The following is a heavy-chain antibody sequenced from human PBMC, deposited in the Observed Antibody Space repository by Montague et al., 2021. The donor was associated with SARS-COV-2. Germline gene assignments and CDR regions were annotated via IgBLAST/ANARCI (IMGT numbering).Heavy chain of an antibody. CDR2: IYYSGST. CDR3: ARLVWFGELSSENWFDP. D-gene: IGHD3-10*01. V-gene: IGHV4-39*01. J-gene: IGHJ5*02. CDR1: GGSISSSSHY. Sequence: SETLSLTCTVSGGSISSSSHYWGWIRQPPGKGLEWIGSIYYSGSTYYNSSLKSRVTISVDTSKNQFSLKLNSVTAADTAVYYCARLVWFGELSSENWFDPWGQGTLVTVSS.